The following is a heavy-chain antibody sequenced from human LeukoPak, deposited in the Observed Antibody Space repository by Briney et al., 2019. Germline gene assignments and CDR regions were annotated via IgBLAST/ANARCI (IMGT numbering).Heavy chain of an antibody. J-gene: IGHJ4*02. CDR3: AKLAGSSGWLFDY. Sequence: GGSLRLSCAASGFTFSTYAMNWVRQAPGKGLEWVSGTSGSGGSTYYADSVKGRFTISRDNSKNTLYLQMNSLRAEDTAVYYCAKLAGSSGWLFDYWGQGTLVTVSS. D-gene: IGHD6-19*01. CDR1: GFTFSTYA. CDR2: TSGSGGST. V-gene: IGHV3-23*01.